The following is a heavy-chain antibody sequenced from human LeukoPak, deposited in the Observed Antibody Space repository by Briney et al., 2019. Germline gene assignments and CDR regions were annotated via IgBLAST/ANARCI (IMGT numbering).Heavy chain of an antibody. V-gene: IGHV3-9*01. Sequence: GGSLRLSCAGSGFIFNNYAMHWVRQPPGKGLEWVSGISWNSGSIDYADSVKGRFTVSRDNAKNTLYLQMNSLRAEDTAVYYCTRDLRMDYYYVDYYYYGMDVWGQGTTVTVSS. CDR2: ISWNSGSI. J-gene: IGHJ6*02. CDR1: GFIFNNYA. D-gene: IGHD3-10*02. CDR3: TRDLRMDYYYVDYYYYGMDV.